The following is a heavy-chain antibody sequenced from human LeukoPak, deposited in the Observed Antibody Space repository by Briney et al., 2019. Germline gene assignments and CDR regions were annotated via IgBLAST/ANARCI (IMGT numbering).Heavy chain of an antibody. J-gene: IGHJ3*02. Sequence: PGRSLRLSCAASGFSFDDYAMHWVRQAPGKGLEWVSSISWNSGFIDYADSVKGRFTISRDNSKNTLYLQMNSLRAEDTAVYYCARDMNGDYSDAFDIWGQGTMVTVSS. CDR3: ARDMNGDYSDAFDI. CDR2: ISWNSGFI. V-gene: IGHV3-9*01. D-gene: IGHD4-17*01. CDR1: GFSFDDYA.